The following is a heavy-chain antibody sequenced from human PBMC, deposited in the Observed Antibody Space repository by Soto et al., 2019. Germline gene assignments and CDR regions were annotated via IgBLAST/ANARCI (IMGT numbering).Heavy chain of an antibody. CDR3: ARVSSWYWFDP. J-gene: IGHJ5*02. V-gene: IGHV4-31*03. CDR1: GGSISSGGYY. D-gene: IGHD6-13*01. CDR2: IYYSGST. Sequence: SETLSLTCTVSGGSISSGGYYWSWIRQHPGKGLEWIGYIYYSGSTYYNPSLKSRVTISVDTSKNQFSLKLSSVTAADTAVYYCARVSSWYWFDPWGQGTLVTVSS.